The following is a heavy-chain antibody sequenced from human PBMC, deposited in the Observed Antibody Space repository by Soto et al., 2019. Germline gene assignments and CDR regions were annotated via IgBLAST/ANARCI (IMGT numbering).Heavy chain of an antibody. CDR3: ARVERLEEGWFDP. CDR1: GGTFSSYT. J-gene: IGHJ5*02. D-gene: IGHD3-3*01. V-gene: IGHV1-69*02. CDR2: IIPILGIA. Sequence: QVQLVQSGAEVKKPGSSVKVSCKASGGTFSSYTISWVRQAPGQGLEWMGRIIPILGIANYAQKFQGRVTITADKSTSTAYMELSSLRSEDTAVYYCARVERLEEGWFDPWGQGTLVTVSS.